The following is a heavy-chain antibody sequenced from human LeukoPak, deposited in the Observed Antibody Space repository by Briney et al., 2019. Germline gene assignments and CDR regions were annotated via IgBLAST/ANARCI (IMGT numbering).Heavy chain of an antibody. V-gene: IGHV1-18*04. CDR3: YAGYSSGLPFDY. CDR1: GYTFTSYG. J-gene: IGHJ4*02. CDR2: ISAYNGNT. D-gene: IGHD6-19*01. Sequence: ASVKVSCKASGYTFTSYGISWVRQARGQGLEWMGCISAYNGNTNYAQKLQGRVTMTTDTSTSTAYMELRSLRSDDTAVYYCYAGYSSGLPFDYWGQGTLVTVSS.